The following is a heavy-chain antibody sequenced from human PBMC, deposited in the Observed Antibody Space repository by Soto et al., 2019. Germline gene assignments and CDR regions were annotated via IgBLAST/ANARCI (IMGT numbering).Heavy chain of an antibody. V-gene: IGHV3-7*03. Sequence: LRLSCAASGFSFSGYWMTWVRQAPGKGLEWVANIKQDGSEEYYVDSVKGRFTISRDNAKRSLYLQMNSLRAEDTALYYCARDVGVGAAGRGYYYYYGMDVWGQGTTVTVSS. CDR3: ARDVGVGAAGRGYYYYYGMDV. CDR2: IKQDGSEE. CDR1: GFSFSGYW. D-gene: IGHD6-13*01. J-gene: IGHJ6*02.